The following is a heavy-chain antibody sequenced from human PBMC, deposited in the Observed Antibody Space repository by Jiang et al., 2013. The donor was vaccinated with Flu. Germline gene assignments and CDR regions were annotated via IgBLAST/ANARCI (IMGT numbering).Heavy chain of an antibody. V-gene: IGHV2-70*11. D-gene: IGHD6-6*01. J-gene: IGHJ6*02. CDR2: IDWDDDK. CDR3: ARIRQLVSPIYYYGMDV. Sequence: KPTQTLTLTCTFSGFSLSTSGMCVSWIRQPPGKALEWLARIDWDDDKYYSTSLKTRLTISKDTSKNQVVLTMTNMDPVDTATYYCARIRQLVSPIYYYGMDVWGQGTTVTVSS. CDR1: GFSLSTSGMC.